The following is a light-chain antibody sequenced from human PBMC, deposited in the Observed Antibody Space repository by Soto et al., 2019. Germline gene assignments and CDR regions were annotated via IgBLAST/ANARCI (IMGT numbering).Light chain of an antibody. CDR1: QSVSSN. CDR2: TAS. J-gene: IGKJ2*01. V-gene: IGKV3-15*01. Sequence: EIVMTQSPATLSVSPGESATLSCTASQSVSSNLAWYQHKPGQSPRLLLYTASTRATAIPARFSGSGSATEFTPTISGLQSEDVAVYYCQQYHNSPPVTFGQGTKLEIK. CDR3: QQYHNSPPVT.